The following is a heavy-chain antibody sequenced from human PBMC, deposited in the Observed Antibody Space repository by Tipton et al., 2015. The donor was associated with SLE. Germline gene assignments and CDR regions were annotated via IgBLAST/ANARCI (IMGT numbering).Heavy chain of an antibody. CDR1: GYTFTSYG. Sequence: QVQLVQSGAEVKKPGASVKVSCKASGYTFTSYGISWVRQAPGQGLEWMGWISAYNGNTNYAQKLQDRVTMTTDTSTSTAYMELRSLRSDDTAVYYCARDQVDTAMVADDAFDIWGQGTMVTVSS. CDR3: ARDQVDTAMVADDAFDI. J-gene: IGHJ3*02. D-gene: IGHD5-18*01. V-gene: IGHV1-18*01. CDR2: ISAYNGNT.